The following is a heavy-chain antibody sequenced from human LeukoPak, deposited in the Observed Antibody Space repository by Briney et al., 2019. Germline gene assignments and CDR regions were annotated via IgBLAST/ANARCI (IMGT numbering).Heavy chain of an antibody. CDR1: GFTFDDYG. CDR2: ISWNGGCT. J-gene: IGHJ4*02. CDR3: ARNRGGVTRYYFDY. Sequence: GGSLRLSCAASGFTFDDYGMSWVRQTPGKGLEWVSGISWNGGCTGYADSVKGRFTISRDNAENSLYLQMNSLRAEDTALYYCARNRGGVTRYYFDYWGQGTLVTVSS. V-gene: IGHV3-20*04. D-gene: IGHD4-23*01.